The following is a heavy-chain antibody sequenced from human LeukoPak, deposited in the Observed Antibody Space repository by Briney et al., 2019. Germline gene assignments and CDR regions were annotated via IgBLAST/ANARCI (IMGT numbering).Heavy chain of an antibody. CDR2: INHSGRT. CDR3: ARGVIRAVTVLGY. CDR1: GGSFSGYY. V-gene: IGHV4-34*01. D-gene: IGHD3-16*02. Sequence: KSSETLSLTCAVYGGSFSGYYWSWIRQPPGKGLEWLGEINHSGRTDYNASLKSRVTISVDMSKNQFSLKLRSVTAADTAVCYCARGVIRAVTVLGYWGQGTLVTVSS. J-gene: IGHJ4*02.